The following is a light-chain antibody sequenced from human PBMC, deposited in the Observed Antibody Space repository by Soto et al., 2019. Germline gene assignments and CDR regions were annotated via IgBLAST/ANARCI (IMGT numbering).Light chain of an antibody. CDR1: QSISSH. V-gene: IGKV1-39*01. CDR3: QQSYNIPWT. Sequence: DIQMTQSPSSLSASVGDRVTITCRASQSISSHLNWYQQKPGKAPKLLIYAASSLQSGVPSRFSGSGSWTDFTLTISSLQPEDFATYSCQQSYNIPWTFGQGTKVEIK. J-gene: IGKJ1*01. CDR2: AAS.